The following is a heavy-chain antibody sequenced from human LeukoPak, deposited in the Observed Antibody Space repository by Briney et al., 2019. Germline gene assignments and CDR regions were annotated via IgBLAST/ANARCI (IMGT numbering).Heavy chain of an antibody. CDR3: ARRTYKILRGTEYGYWYFDL. D-gene: IGHD3-9*01. Sequence: SETLSLTCAVYGGSFSGYYWSWIRQPPGKGLEWIGKINHSGSTNYNPSLKSRVTISVDTSKKQFSLKLSSVTAADTAVYYCARRTYKILRGTEYGYWYFDLWGRGTLVTVSS. V-gene: IGHV4-34*01. J-gene: IGHJ2*01. CDR1: GGSFSGYY. CDR2: INHSGST.